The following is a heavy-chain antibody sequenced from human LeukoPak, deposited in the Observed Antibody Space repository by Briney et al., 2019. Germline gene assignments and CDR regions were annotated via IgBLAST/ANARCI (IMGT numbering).Heavy chain of an antibody. CDR1: GFTFSGYS. CDR3: ARVRGSYHFDY. CDR2: ITSSSSAI. V-gene: IGHV3-48*01. Sequence: GGSLRLSCAASGFTFSGYSMNWVRQAPGKGLEWVSYITSSSSAIYYADSVKGRFTISRDNAKNSLYLQMNSLRAEDTAVYYGARVRGSYHFDYWGQGTQVTVSS. J-gene: IGHJ4*02. D-gene: IGHD1-26*01.